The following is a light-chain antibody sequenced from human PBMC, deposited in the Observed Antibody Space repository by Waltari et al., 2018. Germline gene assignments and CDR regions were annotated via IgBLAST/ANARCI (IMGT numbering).Light chain of an antibody. V-gene: IGLV2-14*01. CDR1: SSDVGGYKY. J-gene: IGLJ1*01. Sequence: QSALTQPASVSGSPGQATTIPCTGTSSDVGGYKYVSWYQPHPGNAPKLTIYEVSNRPSGVSNRFSGSKSGNTASLTISGLQAEDEADYYCTSYTSSSTLVFGTGTKVTVL. CDR3: TSYTSSSTLV. CDR2: EVS.